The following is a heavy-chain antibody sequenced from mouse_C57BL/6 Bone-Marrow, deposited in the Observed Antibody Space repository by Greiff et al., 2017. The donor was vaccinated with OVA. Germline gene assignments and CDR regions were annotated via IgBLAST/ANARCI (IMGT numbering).Heavy chain of an antibody. D-gene: IGHD1-1*01. Sequence: EVMLVESGGGLVKPGGSLKLSCAASGFTFSSYAMSWVRQTPEKRLEWVATISDGGSYTYYPDNVKGRFTISRDNAKNNLYLQMSHLKSEDTAMDYCARGATVVAPDYWGQGTTLTVSS. CDR1: GFTFSSYA. CDR2: ISDGGSYT. CDR3: ARGATVVAPDY. J-gene: IGHJ2*01. V-gene: IGHV5-4*03.